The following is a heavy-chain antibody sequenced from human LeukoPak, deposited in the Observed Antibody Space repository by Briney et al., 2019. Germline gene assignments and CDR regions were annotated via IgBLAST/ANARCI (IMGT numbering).Heavy chain of an antibody. J-gene: IGHJ6*02. Sequence: PSETLSLTCTVSGGSISSGDYYWSWIRQPPGKGLEWIGYIYYNGSTYYNPSLKSRVTISVDTSKNQFSLKLSSVTAADTAVYYCARQCHGTTLRYYYYYGMDVWGQGTTVTVSS. V-gene: IGHV4-30-4*01. CDR3: ARQCHGTTLRYYYYYGMDV. CDR1: GGSISSGDYY. D-gene: IGHD1-7*01. CDR2: IYYNGST.